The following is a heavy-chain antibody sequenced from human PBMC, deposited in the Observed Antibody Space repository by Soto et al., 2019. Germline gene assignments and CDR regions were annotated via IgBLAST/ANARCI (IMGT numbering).Heavy chain of an antibody. D-gene: IGHD1-1*01. CDR3: ARGTTGTTGAFDI. Sequence: GESLKISCAASGFTFSSYSMNWVRQAPGKGLEWVSSISSSSSYIYYADSVKGRFTISRDNAKNSLYLQMNSLRAEDTAVYYCARGTTGTTGAFDIWGQGTMVTVSS. CDR2: ISSSSSYI. CDR1: GFTFSSYS. V-gene: IGHV3-21*01. J-gene: IGHJ3*02.